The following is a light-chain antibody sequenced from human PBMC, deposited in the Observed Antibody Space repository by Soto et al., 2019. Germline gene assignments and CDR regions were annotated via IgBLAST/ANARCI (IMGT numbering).Light chain of an antibody. J-gene: IGKJ5*01. Sequence: AILMTQSPSSFSASTGDRVTITCRASQGISSYLAWYQQKPGKAPKLLIYAASSLQSGVPSRFSGSGSGTDFTLTISSLQPEDFATYYCLQDYNYPYTFGQGTRLEIK. CDR2: AAS. CDR1: QGISSY. V-gene: IGKV1-8*01. CDR3: LQDYNYPYT.